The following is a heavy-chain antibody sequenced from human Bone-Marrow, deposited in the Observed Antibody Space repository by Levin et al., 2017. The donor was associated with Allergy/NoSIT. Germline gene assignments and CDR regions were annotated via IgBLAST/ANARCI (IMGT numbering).Heavy chain of an antibody. CDR1: GFTFSDYY. D-gene: IGHD5-18*01. CDR2: ISSSGSTI. Sequence: GESLKISCAASGFTFSDYYMSWIRQAPGKGLEWVSYISSSGSTIYYADSVKGRFTISRDNAKNSLYLQMNSLRAEDTAVYYCARAQLWSEIDYWGQGTLVTVSS. CDR3: ARAQLWSEIDY. J-gene: IGHJ4*02. V-gene: IGHV3-11*01.